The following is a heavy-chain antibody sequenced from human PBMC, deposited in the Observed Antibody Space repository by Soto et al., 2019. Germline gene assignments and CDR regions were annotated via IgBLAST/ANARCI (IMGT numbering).Heavy chain of an antibody. CDR3: ASRYCSGGSCYLTWFDP. CDR1: GGTFSSYA. D-gene: IGHD2-15*01. CDR2: IIPIFGTA. Sequence: QVQLVQSGAEVTKPGSSVKVSCKASGGTFSSYAISWVRQAPGQGLEWMGGIIPIFGTAHYAQKFQGRVTIPADETTSTAYRELSSLRAEDTAVYYCASRYCSGGSCYLTWFDPWGQGTLVTVSS. V-gene: IGHV1-69*12. J-gene: IGHJ5*02.